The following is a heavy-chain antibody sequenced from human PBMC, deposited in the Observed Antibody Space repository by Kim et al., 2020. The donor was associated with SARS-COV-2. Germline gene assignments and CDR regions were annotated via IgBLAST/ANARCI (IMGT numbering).Heavy chain of an antibody. CDR3: TTYIGGDSYRGHY. D-gene: IGHD2-21*01. J-gene: IGHJ4*02. V-gene: IGHV5-51*01. CDR1: GYSFANYW. CDR2: VYPINSNI. Sequence: GESLMISCQGSGYSFANYWTGWVRQVPGKGLEWMGIVYPINSNILYGPSFQGQVTISADKSFSTAYLQWSSLTASDTAIYYCTTYIGGDSYRGHYWGQGTLVTVSS.